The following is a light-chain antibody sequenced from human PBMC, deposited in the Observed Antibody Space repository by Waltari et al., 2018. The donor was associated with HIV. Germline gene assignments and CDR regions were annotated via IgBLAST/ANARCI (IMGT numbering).Light chain of an antibody. V-gene: IGKV3-20*01. CDR2: AAS. CDR3: QQYGTSPYT. Sequence: ENELTQSPGTLSLSPGERATLYCRASRSVSSNYLTWDQQRPGKAPRLLIYAASTRATAIPDRFSGSGSGTDFTLTISRLEPEDFAVYYCQQYGTSPYTFCQGTKVEI. J-gene: IGKJ2*01. CDR1: RSVSSNY.